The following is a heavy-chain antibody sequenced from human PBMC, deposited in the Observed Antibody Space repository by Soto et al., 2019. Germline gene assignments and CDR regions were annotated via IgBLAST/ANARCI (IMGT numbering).Heavy chain of an antibody. D-gene: IGHD2-8*01. CDR1: GFSVATYD. J-gene: IGHJ4*02. V-gene: IGHV3-21*02. Sequence: EVQLVESGGGLVKPGGSLRLSCAASGFSVATYDMNWVRQAPGKGLEWVSSITTSTSSSVYYADSVKGRFTISRASAKNSLYLQMNSLRDEDTALYFCALYDALFFDYRGQGTLVTVSS. CDR3: ALYDALFFDY. CDR2: ITTSTSSSV.